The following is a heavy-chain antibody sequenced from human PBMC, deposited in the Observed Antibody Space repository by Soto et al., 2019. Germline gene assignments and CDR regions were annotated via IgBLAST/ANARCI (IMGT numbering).Heavy chain of an antibody. J-gene: IGHJ4*02. CDR1: GGSINTFY. D-gene: IGHD5-18*01. CDR2: IFSSGST. Sequence: PSETLSLTCTVSGGSINTFYSSWVRQPAGKGLEWIGRIFSSGSTSFNPSLESRVAMSVDTSKNHFSLNLSSVTAADMAVYYCAREGSYSAYNFAHGIQLWSFDFWGQGAMVTVYS. V-gene: IGHV4-4*07. CDR3: AREGSYSAYNFAHGIQLWSFDF.